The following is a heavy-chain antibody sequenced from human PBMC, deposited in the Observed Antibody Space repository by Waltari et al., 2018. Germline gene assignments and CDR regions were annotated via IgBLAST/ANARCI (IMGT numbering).Heavy chain of an antibody. CDR1: GGSINSRSYF. CDR2: IYYGGNT. V-gene: IGHV4-39*02. CDR3: ARELDDY. J-gene: IGHJ4*02. D-gene: IGHD3-3*01. Sequence: QLQLQESGPGLVKPSETLSLTCTVSGGSINSRSYFWGWIRQPPGKGLEWIGSIYYGGNTYYNPSLKSRVTISVDTSKNQFSLKLISVTAADTAVYYCARELDDYWGQGTLVTVSS.